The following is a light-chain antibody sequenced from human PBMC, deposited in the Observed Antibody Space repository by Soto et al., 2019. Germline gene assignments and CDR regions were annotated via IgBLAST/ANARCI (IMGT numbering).Light chain of an antibody. Sequence: QSVLTQPPSVAAAPGQKVTISGSGSSSNIGNSDVSWYQQLPGTAPKLLIYEDSKRPSGIPVRFSGFKSGTSATLGITGLKTGDEADYYCGTWDISLSAAVLGGGTKVTVL. V-gene: IGLV1-51*02. CDR2: EDS. CDR1: SSNIGNSD. J-gene: IGLJ2*01. CDR3: GTWDISLSAAV.